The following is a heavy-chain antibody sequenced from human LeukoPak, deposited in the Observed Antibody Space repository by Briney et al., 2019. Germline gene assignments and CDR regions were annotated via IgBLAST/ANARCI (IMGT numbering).Heavy chain of an antibody. CDR3: ARDRGYCSSTSCYLDPNYYYYGMDV. Sequence: SETLSLTCTVSGCSISSYYWSWIRQPPGKGLEWIGYIYYSGSTNYNPSLKSRVTISVDTSKNQFSLKLSSVTAADTAVYYCARDRGYCSSTSCYLDPNYYYYGMDVWGQGTTVTVSS. CDR1: GCSISSYY. J-gene: IGHJ6*02. D-gene: IGHD2-2*01. CDR2: IYYSGST. V-gene: IGHV4-59*01.